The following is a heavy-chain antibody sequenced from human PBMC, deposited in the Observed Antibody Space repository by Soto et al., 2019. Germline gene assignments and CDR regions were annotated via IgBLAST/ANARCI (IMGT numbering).Heavy chain of an antibody. CDR1: GGSISSGDYY. Sequence: QVQLQESGPGLVKPSQTLSLTCTVSGGSISSGDYYWNWIRQPPGKGLEWIGYIYYSGSTYYNPSLKSRVTISVDTSKKQFSLKLSSVTAADTAVYYCARDSYDSSGSSGYSFDYWGQGTLVTVSS. D-gene: IGHD3-22*01. CDR2: IYYSGST. J-gene: IGHJ4*02. V-gene: IGHV4-30-4*01. CDR3: ARDSYDSSGSSGYSFDY.